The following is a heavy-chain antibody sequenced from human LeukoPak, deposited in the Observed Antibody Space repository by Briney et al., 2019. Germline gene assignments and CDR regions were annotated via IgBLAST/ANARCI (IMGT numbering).Heavy chain of an antibody. D-gene: IGHD3-22*01. J-gene: IGHJ4*02. CDR1: GYTFTAYY. CDR3: ARSAQYYYDSSGYYH. V-gene: IGHV1-2*06. CDR2: INPNSGGT. Sequence: ASVKVSCKASGYTFTAYYMYWVRQAPGQGLECMGRINPNSGGTNYAQKFQGRVTMTRDTSISTAYMELSSLRSDDTAVYYCARSAQYYYDSSGYYHWGQGTLVTVSS.